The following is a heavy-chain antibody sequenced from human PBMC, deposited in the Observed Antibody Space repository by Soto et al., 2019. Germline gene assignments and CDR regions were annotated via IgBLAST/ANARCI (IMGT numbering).Heavy chain of an antibody. V-gene: IGHV1-58*02. J-gene: IGHJ3*02. CDR2: IVVGSGNT. D-gene: IGHD3-10*01. Sequence: GASVKVSCKASGFTFTSSAMQWVRQARGQRLEWIGWIVVGSGNTNYAQKFQERVTITRDMSTSTAYMELSSLRSEDTAVYYCAYAEIYFGELYPDAFDIWGQGTMVTVSS. CDR3: AYAEIYFGELYPDAFDI. CDR1: GFTFTSSA.